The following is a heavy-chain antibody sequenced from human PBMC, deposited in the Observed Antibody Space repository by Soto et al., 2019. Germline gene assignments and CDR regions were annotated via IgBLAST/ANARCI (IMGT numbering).Heavy chain of an antibody. CDR1: GYTFTGYC. D-gene: IGHD6-13*01. CDR3: ARVSLSTAAAGAFDA. V-gene: IGHV1-2*04. Sequence: GASVEVSCKASGYTFTGYCMHWVRQAPGQGLEWMGWINPNSGGTNYAQKFQGWVTMTRDTSISTAYMELSRLRSDDTAVYYCARVSLSTAAAGAFDARRQKDMVTISS. J-gene: IGHJ3*01. CDR2: INPNSGGT.